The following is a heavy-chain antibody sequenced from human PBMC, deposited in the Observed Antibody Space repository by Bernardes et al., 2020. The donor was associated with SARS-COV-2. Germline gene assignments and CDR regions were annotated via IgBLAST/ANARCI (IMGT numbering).Heavy chain of an antibody. CDR3: ATWRVGYYYYYYGMDV. CDR2: ISSSGSTI. CDR1: GFTFRDYY. Sequence: GRTLKLCCAASGFTFRDYYMSWMRKAPGKGLEWVSYISSSGSTIYYADSVKGRFTISRDNAKNSLYLQMNSLRAEDTAVYYCATWRVGYYYYYYGMDVWGQGTTVTVSS. V-gene: IGHV3-11*01. J-gene: IGHJ6*02. D-gene: IGHD6-19*01.